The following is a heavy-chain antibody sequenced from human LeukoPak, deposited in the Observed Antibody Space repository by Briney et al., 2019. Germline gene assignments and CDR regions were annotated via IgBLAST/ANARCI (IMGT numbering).Heavy chain of an antibody. CDR2: FDPEDGET. V-gene: IGHV1-24*01. CDR3: ARDVGEYCSSINCHASDY. J-gene: IGHJ4*02. Sequence: GASVKVSCKVSGYTLTELSMHWVRQAPGKGLEWMGGFDPEDGETIYAQKFQGRVTMTEDTSTDTVYMELSRLRSDDTAVHYCARDVGEYCSSINCHASDYWGQGTLVTVSS. D-gene: IGHD2-2*01. CDR1: GYTLTELS.